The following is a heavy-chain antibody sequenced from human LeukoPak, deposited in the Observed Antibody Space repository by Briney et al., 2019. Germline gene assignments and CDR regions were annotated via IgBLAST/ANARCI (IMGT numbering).Heavy chain of an antibody. CDR1: GGSISSYY. D-gene: IGHD6-13*01. V-gene: IGHV4-59*08. Sequence: SETLSLTCTVSGGSISSYYWSWIRQPPGKGLEWIGYIYYSGSTNYNPSLKSRVTISVDTSKNQFSLKLSSVTAADTAVYYWGASGGYSSSWSGGVDYWGQGTLVTVSS. CDR3: GASGGYSSSWSGGVDY. J-gene: IGHJ4*02. CDR2: IYYSGST.